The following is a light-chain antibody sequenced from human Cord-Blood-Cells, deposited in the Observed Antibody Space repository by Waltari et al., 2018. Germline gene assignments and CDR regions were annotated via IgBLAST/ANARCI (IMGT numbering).Light chain of an antibody. CDR3: CSYAGYV. Sequence: QSALTQPASVSGSPGQSITISCTGTSSDVGSYNLVSWYQQQPGKAPKLMIYECSKRPSGVSNRFSGSKSGNTASLTISGLQAEDEADYYCCSYAGYVFGTGTKVTVL. V-gene: IGLV2-23*01. CDR2: ECS. J-gene: IGLJ1*01. CDR1: SSDVGSYNL.